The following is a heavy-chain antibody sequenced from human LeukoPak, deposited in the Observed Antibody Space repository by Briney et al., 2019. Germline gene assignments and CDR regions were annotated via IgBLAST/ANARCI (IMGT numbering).Heavy chain of an antibody. CDR3: ATPITMIPGDAFDI. Sequence: GRSLRLSCAASGFTFSSYGMHWVRQAPGKGLEWVAVILYDGSNKYYADSVKGRFTISRDNSKNTLYLQMNSLRAEDTAVYYCATPITMIPGDAFDIWGQGTMVTVSS. J-gene: IGHJ3*02. CDR2: ILYDGSNK. CDR1: GFTFSSYG. V-gene: IGHV3-30*03. D-gene: IGHD3-22*01.